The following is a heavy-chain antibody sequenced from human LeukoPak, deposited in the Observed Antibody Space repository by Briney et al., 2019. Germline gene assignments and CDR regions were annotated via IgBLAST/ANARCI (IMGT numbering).Heavy chain of an antibody. CDR3: ARSRSSSWYGYYYMDV. CDR2: ISSSSSYI. J-gene: IGHJ6*03. CDR1: GFTFSSYE. V-gene: IGHV3-21*01. Sequence: GGSLRLSCAASGFTFSSYEMNWVRQAPGKGLEWVSSISSSSSYIYYADSVKGRFTISRDNAKNSLYLQMNSLRAEDTAVYYCARSRSSSWYGYYYMDVWGKGTTVTVSS. D-gene: IGHD6-13*01.